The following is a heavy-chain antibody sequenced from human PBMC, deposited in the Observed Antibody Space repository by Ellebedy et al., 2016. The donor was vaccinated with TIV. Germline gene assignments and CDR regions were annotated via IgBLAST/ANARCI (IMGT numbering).Heavy chain of an antibody. J-gene: IGHJ4*02. CDR1: GYTFSDYD. Sequence: AASVKVSCKASGYTFSDYDVTWVRQASGQGLEWLGWFSPKNDNRTYYAPKFQGRVTMTRDTSTSTVYMELGSLRSEDTAVYYCARFGVGSTIAETGYWGQGTLVTVSS. CDR2: FSPKNDNRT. D-gene: IGHD1-26*01. CDR3: ARFGVGSTIAETGY. V-gene: IGHV1-18*01.